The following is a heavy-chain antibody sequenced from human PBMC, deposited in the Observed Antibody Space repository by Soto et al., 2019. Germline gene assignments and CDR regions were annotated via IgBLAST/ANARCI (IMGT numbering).Heavy chain of an antibody. CDR3: ATHGLGVSSPPYFDN. D-gene: IGHD3-16*01. Sequence: QLVQSGSEVKKPGSSVKVSCQASGGTFSGSAVTWVRQGPGQGLEWMGEFVPLFGTTNYAQRFPGRLTTTAEESTSTAYMELRTLRSDDTAVYYCATHGLGVSSPPYFDNWGQGTLVTVSS. CDR1: GGTFSGSA. CDR2: FVPLFGTT. J-gene: IGHJ4*02. V-gene: IGHV1-69*01.